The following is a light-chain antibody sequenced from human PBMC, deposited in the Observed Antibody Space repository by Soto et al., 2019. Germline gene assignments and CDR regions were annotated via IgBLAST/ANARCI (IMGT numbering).Light chain of an antibody. CDR1: QSVSSSY. CDR2: GAS. J-gene: IGKJ1*01. V-gene: IGKV3-20*01. Sequence: EIVLTQSPGTLSLSPGDRATLSCRASQSVSSSYLAWYQQKPGQAPRPLIYGASSRAIGIPDRFSGSGSGTDFTLTVSRLEPEDFAVYYCQQYGSSPWTFGQGTKV. CDR3: QQYGSSPWT.